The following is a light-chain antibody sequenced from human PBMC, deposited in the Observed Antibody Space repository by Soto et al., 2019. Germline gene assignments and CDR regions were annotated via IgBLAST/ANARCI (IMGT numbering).Light chain of an antibody. CDR1: QGVSTN. CDR2: VAS. Sequence: IVMTQSPAILSVSPGERATLSCRASQGVSTNLAWYQQKPGQAPRLLIYVASTRATGIPARFSGSGSGTEFTLTISSLQSEDFAVYYCQQYNNWPPWTFGQGTKVDIK. V-gene: IGKV3-15*01. CDR3: QQYNNWPPWT. J-gene: IGKJ1*01.